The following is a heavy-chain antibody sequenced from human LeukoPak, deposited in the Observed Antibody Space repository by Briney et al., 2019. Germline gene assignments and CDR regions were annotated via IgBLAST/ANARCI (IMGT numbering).Heavy chain of an antibody. CDR1: GYSFTSYW. J-gene: IGHJ5*02. CDR3: ACREFTSTWSYP. Sequence: GESLKISCKGVGYSFTSYWIGWVRQMPGKGMEWMGVIYPGDSRTRYNPSFQGQVTISVDKSISTAYLQWASLKASDTAMYYCACREFTSTWSYPWGQGTLVTVSS. CDR2: IYPGDSRT. V-gene: IGHV5-51*01. D-gene: IGHD3-10*01.